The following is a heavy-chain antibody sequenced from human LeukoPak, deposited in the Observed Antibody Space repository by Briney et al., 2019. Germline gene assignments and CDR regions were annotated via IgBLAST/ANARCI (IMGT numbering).Heavy chain of an antibody. CDR3: AVEGGSGSYP. Sequence: KSSETLSLTCTVSGGSISSGSYYWSWIRQPAGKGLEWIGRIYTSGSTNYNPSLKSRVTISVDTSKNQFSLKLSSVTAADTAVYYCAVEGGSGSYPWGQGTLVTVSS. V-gene: IGHV4-61*02. J-gene: IGHJ5*02. CDR1: GGSISSGSYY. CDR2: IYTSGST. D-gene: IGHD3-10*01.